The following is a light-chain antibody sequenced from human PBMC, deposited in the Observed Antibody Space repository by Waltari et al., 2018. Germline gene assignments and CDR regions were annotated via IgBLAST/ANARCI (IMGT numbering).Light chain of an antibody. CDR2: EVS. CDR3: SSYAGSSNVV. CDR1: SSDVGGYNY. J-gene: IGLJ2*01. V-gene: IGLV2-8*01. Sequence: QSALTQPPSASGSPGQSVTISCTGTSSDVGGYNYVSWYQQHPGKAPKPMIYEVSKRPSGVSDRFSGSKSGNTASRTVSGLQAEDEADYYCSSYAGSSNVVFGAGTKLTVL.